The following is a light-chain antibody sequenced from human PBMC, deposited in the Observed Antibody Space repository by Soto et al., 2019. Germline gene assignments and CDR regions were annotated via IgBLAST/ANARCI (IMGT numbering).Light chain of an antibody. V-gene: IGKV3-20*01. CDR3: QQSGTSPPVA. CDR1: QSVGSRF. CDR2: GAS. J-gene: IGKJ4*01. Sequence: EIVLTQSPGTLSLSPGERATLSCRASQSVGSRFLAWYQQKPGQAPRLLIYGASNRATGIPDRFSGSGSGPAFTLTISRLEPADVAVYYCQQSGTSPPVAFGGGTKVEIK.